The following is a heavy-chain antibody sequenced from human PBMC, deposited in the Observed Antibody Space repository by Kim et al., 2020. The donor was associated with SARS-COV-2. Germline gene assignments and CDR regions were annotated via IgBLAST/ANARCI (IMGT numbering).Heavy chain of an antibody. CDR3: ARRHSGSWSLDS. Sequence: SETLSLTCTVSGGSISSYFWNWIRQPPGKGLEWIGFISNSGSTQYNPSLKSRVTISLDMSKNQFSLKLNSVTAADTAVYYCARRHSGSWSLDSWGQGTLV. CDR2: ISNSGST. V-gene: IGHV4-59*12. D-gene: IGHD6-13*01. J-gene: IGHJ4*02. CDR1: GGSISSYF.